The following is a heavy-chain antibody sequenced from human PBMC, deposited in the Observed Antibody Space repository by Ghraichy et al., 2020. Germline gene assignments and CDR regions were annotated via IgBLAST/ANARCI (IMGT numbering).Heavy chain of an antibody. J-gene: IGHJ4*02. Sequence: SCAASGFTFSNYVMSWVRQAPGKGLEWVSRITSSGDSTYYADSVKGRFTISRDNSKNTLYVQMNSLRAEDTAVYYCAKATGISSRSGSFDSWGQGTLVTVSS. CDR1: GFTFSNYV. V-gene: IGHV3-23*01. D-gene: IGHD1-1*01. CDR2: ITSSGDST. CDR3: AKATGISSRSGSFDS.